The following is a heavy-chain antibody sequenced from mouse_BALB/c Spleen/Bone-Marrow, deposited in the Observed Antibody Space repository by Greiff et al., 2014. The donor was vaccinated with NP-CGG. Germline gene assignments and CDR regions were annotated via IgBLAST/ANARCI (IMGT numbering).Heavy chain of an antibody. CDR1: GFSLTNYG. J-gene: IGHJ4*01. V-gene: IGHV2-6*02. CDR2: IWSDGNT. D-gene: IGHD2-10*02. CDR3: ARNPYGNYAMDY. Sequence: QVQLQQSGPGLVAPSQSLSITCTVSGFSLTNYGVHWVRQPPGEGLEWLVVIWSDGNTTYNSALKSRLSISKDNSKSQVFLKMNSLQTDDTAMYYCARNPYGNYAMDYWGQGTSVTVSS.